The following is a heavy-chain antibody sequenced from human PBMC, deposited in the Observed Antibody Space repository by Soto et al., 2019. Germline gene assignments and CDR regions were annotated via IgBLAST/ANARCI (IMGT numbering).Heavy chain of an antibody. V-gene: IGHV3-23*01. Sequence: PWGSLRLSCAASGFTFSSYAMSWVRQAPGKGLEWVSAISGSGGSTYYADSVKGRFTISRDNSKNTLYLQMNSLRAEDTAVYYCACPAPGNYYYYGMDVWGQGTTVTVSS. CDR1: GFTFSSYA. CDR3: ACPAPGNYYYYGMDV. J-gene: IGHJ6*02. CDR2: ISGSGGST.